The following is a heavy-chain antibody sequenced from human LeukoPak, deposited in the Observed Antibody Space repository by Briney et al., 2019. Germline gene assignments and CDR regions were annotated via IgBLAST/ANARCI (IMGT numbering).Heavy chain of an antibody. D-gene: IGHD6-19*01. J-gene: IGHJ4*02. CDR3: GRLMYSSGWYINS. CDR1: GFIFSSYW. Sequence: PGGSLRLSCAASGFIFSSYWMSWVRQAPGKGLEWVANIKQDESEKYYVDSVKGRFTISRDNAKNALFLQMNSLRVEDTAVYYCGRLMYSSGWYINSWGQGTLVTVSS. CDR2: IKQDESEK. V-gene: IGHV3-7*01.